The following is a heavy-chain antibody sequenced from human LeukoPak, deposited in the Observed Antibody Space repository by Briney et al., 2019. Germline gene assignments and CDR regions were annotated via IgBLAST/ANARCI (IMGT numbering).Heavy chain of an antibody. CDR1: GYTFTSYY. D-gene: IGHD6-6*01. CDR2: IIPIFGTA. V-gene: IGHV1-69*13. CDR3: ASASIAARQNYYYYGMDV. Sequence: SVTVSCKASGYTFTSYYMHWVRQAPGQGLEWMGGIIPIFGTANYAQKFQGRVTITADESTSTAYMELSSLRSEDTAVYYCASASIAARQNYYYYGMDVWGQGTTVTVSS. J-gene: IGHJ6*02.